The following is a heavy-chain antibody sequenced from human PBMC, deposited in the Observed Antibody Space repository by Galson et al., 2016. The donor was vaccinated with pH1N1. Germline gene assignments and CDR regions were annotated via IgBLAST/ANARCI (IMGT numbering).Heavy chain of an antibody. CDR3: ARAIGAADSL. CDR1: GFSISTYW. V-gene: IGHV3-7*04. Sequence: SLRLSCAASGFSISTYWMTWVRQAPGKGLEWVANIGQDGSKIYYVGSVKGRFTISRDNARNSLYLQMNSLRREDTAVYYCARAIGAADSLWGQGTLVTVSS. CDR2: IGQDGSKI. D-gene: IGHD6-13*01. J-gene: IGHJ4*02.